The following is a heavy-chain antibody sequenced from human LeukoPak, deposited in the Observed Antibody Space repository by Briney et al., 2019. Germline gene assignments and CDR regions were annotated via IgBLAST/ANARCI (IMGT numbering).Heavy chain of an antibody. J-gene: IGHJ4*02. CDR3: ARGPPYGSRSGYFDY. CDR2: ISSSSSYI. Sequence: GGSLRLSCAASGFTFSSYSMNWVRQAPGKGLEWVSSISSSSSYIYYADSVKGRFTISRDNAKNSLYLQMNSLRAEDTAVYYCARGPPYGSRSGYFDYWGQGTLVTVSS. CDR1: GFTFSSYS. V-gene: IGHV3-21*01. D-gene: IGHD3-10*01.